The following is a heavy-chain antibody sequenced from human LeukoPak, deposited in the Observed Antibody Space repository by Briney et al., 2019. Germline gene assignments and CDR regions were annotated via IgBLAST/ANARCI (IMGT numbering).Heavy chain of an antibody. CDR2: ISSSGAIM. Sequence: GGSLRLACAASGFSFSGYEMNWVRQGPGKGLEWISYISSSGAIMHYADSVKGRFTISRDNAENSLYPQMNSLRAEDTAIYYCARERESRWDQPTHWFDPWGQGTLVTVSS. CDR3: ARERESRWDQPTHWFDP. CDR1: GFSFSGYE. D-gene: IGHD1-26*01. V-gene: IGHV3-48*03. J-gene: IGHJ5*02.